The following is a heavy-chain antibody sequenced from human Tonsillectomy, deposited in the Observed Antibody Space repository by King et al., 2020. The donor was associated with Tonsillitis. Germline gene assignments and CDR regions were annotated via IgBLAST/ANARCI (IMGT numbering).Heavy chain of an antibody. Sequence: HVQLVQSVAEVKKPGSSVKVSCQASGGSFNSYAISWVRQAPGQGLEWGWRFIPILDIANYTQTFQGRVTITADQSTSTGYMELSSLRSVDTAVYFCARTDTVNDFEEATAYDHSGMDVWGKGTTVTVSS. J-gene: IGHJ6*04. CDR2: FIPILDIA. CDR3: ARTDTVNDFEEATAYDHSGMDV. D-gene: IGHD3-3*01. V-gene: IGHV1-69*09. CDR1: GGSFNSYA.